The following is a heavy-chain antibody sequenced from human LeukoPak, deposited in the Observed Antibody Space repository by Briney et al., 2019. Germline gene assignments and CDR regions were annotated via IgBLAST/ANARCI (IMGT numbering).Heavy chain of an antibody. J-gene: IGHJ4*01. D-gene: IGHD2-2*01. CDR3: ARSYAHYY. CDR1: GGSFSGDY. V-gene: IGHV4-34*01. Sequence: SETLSLSCAVYGGSFSGDYRSWIRQPPGKGLEWIGEINHSGSTNYNPSLKSRVTISVDTSKNQFSLKLSSVTAADTAVYYCARSYAHYYWGHGTLFSVSS. CDR2: INHSGST.